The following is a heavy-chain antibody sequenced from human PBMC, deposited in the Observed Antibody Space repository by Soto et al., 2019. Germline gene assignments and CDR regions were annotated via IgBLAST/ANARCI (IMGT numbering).Heavy chain of an antibody. CDR3: AREPYYDSSGYYYYYGMDV. J-gene: IGHJ6*02. Sequence: QVQLVQSGAEVKKPGSSVKVSCKASGGTFSSYAISWVRQAPGQGLEWMGGIIPIFGTANYAQKFQGRVTITADASTSTAYMELSSLRSEDTAVYYCAREPYYDSSGYYYYYGMDVWGQGTTVTVSS. CDR1: GGTFSSYA. CDR2: IIPIFGTA. D-gene: IGHD3-22*01. V-gene: IGHV1-69*01.